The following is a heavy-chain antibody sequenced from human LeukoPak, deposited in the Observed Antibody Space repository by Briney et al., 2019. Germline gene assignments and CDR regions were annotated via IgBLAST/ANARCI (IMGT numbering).Heavy chain of an antibody. CDR1: GFTFSNYD. CDR3: ARGSGWYPFDY. Sequence: GGSLRLSCAASGFTFSNYDMHWVRQATGKGLEWVSTIGRTGDTYYPASVEGRFTISRENAKNSFYLQMNSLRVGDTAVYFCARGSGWYPFDYWGQGTLVTVSS. D-gene: IGHD3-22*01. CDR2: IGRTGDT. J-gene: IGHJ4*02. V-gene: IGHV3-13*01.